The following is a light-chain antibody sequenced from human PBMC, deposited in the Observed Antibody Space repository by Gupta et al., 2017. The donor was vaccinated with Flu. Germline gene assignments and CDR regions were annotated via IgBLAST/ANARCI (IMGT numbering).Light chain of an antibody. CDR2: RNS. V-gene: IGLV1-47*01. CDR1: SSNIGSNF. J-gene: IGLJ1*01. Sequence: SSNIGSNFVYWYQQFPGASPTLLISRNSQRPSGVPDRVSGSRSGPSASLASSGLRSEDEADYYCATWDHSTSGEVLGTGTKVTVL. CDR3: ATWDHSTSGEV.